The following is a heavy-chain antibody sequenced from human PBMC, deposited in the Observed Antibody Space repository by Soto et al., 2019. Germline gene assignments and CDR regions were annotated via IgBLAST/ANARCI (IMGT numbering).Heavy chain of an antibody. CDR1: GGSFSGYY. Sequence: QVQLQQWGAGLLKPSETLSLTCAVYGGSFSGYYWTWIRQPPGTGLEWIGEINHSGSTNYNPSLKSRVTQSIGTSKNQFSLKLTSVTGADTAVYYCARDKITGLFDYWGQGTLVTVSS. D-gene: IGHD2-8*02. CDR2: INHSGST. J-gene: IGHJ4*02. V-gene: IGHV4-34*01. CDR3: ARDKITGLFDY.